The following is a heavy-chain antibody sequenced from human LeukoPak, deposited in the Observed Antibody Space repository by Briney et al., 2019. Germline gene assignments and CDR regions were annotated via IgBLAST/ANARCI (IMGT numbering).Heavy chain of an antibody. CDR2: INEDGSVK. CDR3: VRYVPRSGWAHEY. CDR1: VCSLSRYW. J-gene: IGHJ4*02. D-gene: IGHD6-19*01. V-gene: IGHV3-7*01. Sequence: PGGSLRFSCAASVCSLSRYWLYWVLQAPGKGLEWVAIINEDGSVKYYVDSVKGRFTISRDNAKNSLYLQITTLRAADTAVYYCVRYVPRSGWAHEYWGQGTLVSVPS.